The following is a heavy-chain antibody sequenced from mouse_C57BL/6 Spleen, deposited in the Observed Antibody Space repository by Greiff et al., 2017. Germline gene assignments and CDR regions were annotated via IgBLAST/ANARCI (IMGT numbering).Heavy chain of an antibody. CDR2: IHPNSGST. Sequence: VQLQQPGAELVKPGASVKLSCKASGYTFTSYWMHWVKQRPGRGLEWIGMIHPNSGSTNYNEKFKSKATLTVDKSSSTAYMQLSSLTSEDSAVYYCASHYGSSYGYWGQGTTLTVSS. J-gene: IGHJ2*01. CDR3: ASHYGSSYGY. CDR1: GYTFTSYW. V-gene: IGHV1-64*01. D-gene: IGHD1-1*01.